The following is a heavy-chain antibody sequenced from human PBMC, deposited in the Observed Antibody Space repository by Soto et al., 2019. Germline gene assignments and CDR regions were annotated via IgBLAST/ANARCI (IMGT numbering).Heavy chain of an antibody. CDR3: ARDRGDSSSWYDHYYYYYGMDV. V-gene: IGHV3-23*01. J-gene: IGHJ6*02. Sequence: PGGSLRLSGAASGNTFSSYAMSWVRQAPGKGLEWVSAISGSGGSTYYADSVKGRFTISRDNSKNTLYLQMNSLRAEDTAVYYCARDRGDSSSWYDHYYYYYGMDVWGQGTTVTGSS. D-gene: IGHD6-13*01. CDR2: ISGSGGST. CDR1: GNTFSSYA.